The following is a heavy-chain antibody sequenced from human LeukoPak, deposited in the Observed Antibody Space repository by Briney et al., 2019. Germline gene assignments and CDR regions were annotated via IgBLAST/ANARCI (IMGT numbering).Heavy chain of an antibody. Sequence: PSGSLTLSCTASGVTFSSYGMHWVRQAPRKGLEWVAVICYDGSNKYYADSAKGRFTISRDNTKNTLSLQMNSLRAEDTAVYYCARGPSVVAAAITYWGQGTLVTVSS. CDR1: GVTFSSYG. CDR3: ARGPSVVAAAITY. V-gene: IGHV3-33*01. CDR2: ICYDGSNK. D-gene: IGHD2-2*02. J-gene: IGHJ4*02.